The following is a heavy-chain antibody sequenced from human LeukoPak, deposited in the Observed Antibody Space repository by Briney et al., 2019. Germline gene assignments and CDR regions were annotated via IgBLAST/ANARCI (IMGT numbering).Heavy chain of an antibody. CDR1: GFTLSSYS. CDR3: ARVRSMDSSSCCYYYYYMDV. Sequence: PGGSLRLSCAASGFTLSSYSMNWVRQAPGKGLEWVSSISSSSNYIYYADSVKGRFTISRDNAKNSLYLQMNSLRAEDTALYYCARVRSMDSSSCCYYYYYMDVWGKGTTVTVSS. CDR2: ISSSSNYI. D-gene: IGHD6-13*01. J-gene: IGHJ6*03. V-gene: IGHV3-21*04.